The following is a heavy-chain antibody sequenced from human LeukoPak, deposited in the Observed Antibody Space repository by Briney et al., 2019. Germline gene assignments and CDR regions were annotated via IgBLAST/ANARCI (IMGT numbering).Heavy chain of an antibody. CDR3: ARDPATLIAAAGTGPSDY. V-gene: IGHV3-21*01. CDR2: ISSSSSYI. D-gene: IGHD6-13*01. J-gene: IGHJ4*02. Sequence: PGGSLRPSCAASGFTFSSYSMNWVRQAPGKGLEWVSSISSSSSYIYYADSVKGRFTISRDNAKNSLYLQMNSLRAEDTAVYYCARDPATLIAAAGTGPSDYWGQGTLVTVSS. CDR1: GFTFSSYS.